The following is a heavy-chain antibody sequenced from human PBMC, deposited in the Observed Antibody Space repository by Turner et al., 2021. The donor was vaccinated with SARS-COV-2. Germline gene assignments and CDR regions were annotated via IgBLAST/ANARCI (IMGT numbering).Heavy chain of an antibody. J-gene: IGHJ4*02. CDR2: ISGSGGST. Sequence: EVQLLESGGGLVQPGGSLRLSCAASGFTFSSYAMSWVRQAPGKGVEWVSAISGSGGSTYYADSVKGRFTISRDNSKNTLYLQMNSLRAEDTAVYYCAKGPDIVATIWGTLFSGTFDYWGQGTLVTVSS. V-gene: IGHV3-23*01. CDR3: AKGPDIVATIWGTLFSGTFDY. CDR1: GFTFSSYA. D-gene: IGHD5-12*01.